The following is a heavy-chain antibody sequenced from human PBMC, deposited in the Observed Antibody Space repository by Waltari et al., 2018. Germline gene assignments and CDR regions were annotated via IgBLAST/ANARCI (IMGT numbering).Heavy chain of an antibody. CDR2: LYDAGSS. J-gene: IGHJ4*02. CDR1: GFTVSSNH. V-gene: IGHV3-66*02. Sequence: EVQVVESGGGLVNPGESLRLSCAASGFTVSSNHMSWVRQAPGKGREWVSLLYDAGSSYYPDSVRGRFTISRDNSKNTVHLQMNSLRVDDTATYYCARARDEKTAMVYFDHWGQGTLVSVSS. CDR3: ARARDEKTAMVYFDH. D-gene: IGHD3-10*01.